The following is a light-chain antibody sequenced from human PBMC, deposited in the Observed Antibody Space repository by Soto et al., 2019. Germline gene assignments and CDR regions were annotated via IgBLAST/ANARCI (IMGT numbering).Light chain of an antibody. CDR1: QSVSSY. J-gene: IGKJ4*01. CDR2: DAS. Sequence: EIVLTQSPATLSLSPGERATLSCRASQSVSSYLAWYQQKPGQAPRLLIYDASNRDTGIPPRFSGSGSGTDFTLTISSLEPEDFAVYYCQQRSNWPLTFGGGTKVEIK. V-gene: IGKV3-11*01. CDR3: QQRSNWPLT.